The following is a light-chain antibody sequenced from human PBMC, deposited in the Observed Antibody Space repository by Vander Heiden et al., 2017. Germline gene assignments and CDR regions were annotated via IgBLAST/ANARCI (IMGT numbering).Light chain of an antibody. CDR2: DAS. CDR1: QRVSSY. Sequence: EIVLTQSPATLSLSPGERATLSCRASQRVSSYLAWYQQKPGQAPRLLIYDASNRATGIPARFSGSGSGTDFTRTISSLEPEDFAVYYCQQRSNWLWTFGQGTKVEIK. CDR3: QQRSNWLWT. V-gene: IGKV3-11*01. J-gene: IGKJ1*01.